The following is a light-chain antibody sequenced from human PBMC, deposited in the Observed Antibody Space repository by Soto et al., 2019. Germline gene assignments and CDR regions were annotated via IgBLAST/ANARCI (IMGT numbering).Light chain of an antibody. Sequence: EIVLTQSPGTLSLSPGERATLSCGASQSVSRNYLAWYQQKPGQAPRLLIYGASRRATGIPDRFSGSGSGTDFTLTISRLESEDFAVYSCQQYGSSPPPFGGGTKVEVK. V-gene: IGKV3-20*01. CDR3: QQYGSSPPP. CDR2: GAS. CDR1: QSVSRNY. J-gene: IGKJ4*01.